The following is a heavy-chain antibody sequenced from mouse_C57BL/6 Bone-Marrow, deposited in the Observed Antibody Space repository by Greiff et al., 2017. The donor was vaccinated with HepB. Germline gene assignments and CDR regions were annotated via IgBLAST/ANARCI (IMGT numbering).Heavy chain of an antibody. Sequence: VNLVESGAELAKPGASVKLSCKASGYTFTSYWMHWVKQRPGQGLEWIGYINPSSGYTKYNQKFKDKATLTADKSSSTAYMQLSSLTYEDSAVYYCARGSKGGYYAMDYWGQGTSVTVSS. CDR1: GYTFTSYW. V-gene: IGHV1-7*01. CDR2: INPSSGYT. D-gene: IGHD1-3*01. CDR3: ARGSKGGYYAMDY. J-gene: IGHJ4*01.